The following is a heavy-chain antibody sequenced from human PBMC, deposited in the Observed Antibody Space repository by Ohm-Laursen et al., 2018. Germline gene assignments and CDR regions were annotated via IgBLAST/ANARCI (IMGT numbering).Heavy chain of an antibody. V-gene: IGHV4-61*05. Sequence: SDTLSLTCTVSGGSISSSSYYWGWIRQPPGKGLEWIGYIYYSGGTNYNPSLKSRVTISVDRSTNQCSLKLSSVTAADTAVYYCAREGYGDHFDYWGQGTLVTVSS. D-gene: IGHD4-17*01. J-gene: IGHJ4*02. CDR3: AREGYGDHFDY. CDR1: GGSISSSSYY. CDR2: IYYSGGT.